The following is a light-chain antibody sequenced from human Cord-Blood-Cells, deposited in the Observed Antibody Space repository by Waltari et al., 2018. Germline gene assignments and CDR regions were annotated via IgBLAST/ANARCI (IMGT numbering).Light chain of an antibody. CDR3: AAWDDSLNGVV. V-gene: IGLV1-44*01. CDR2: RNN. Sequence: QSVLTQPPSASGTPGQRVTISCSGSSSNIGSNTVYWYQQLPGTAPKLLIYRNNQRPSGVPDRFSGSKSGTSASLAISGLQAEDEADYYCAAWDDSLNGVVFGGGTKLTVL. J-gene: IGLJ2*01. CDR1: SSNIGSNT.